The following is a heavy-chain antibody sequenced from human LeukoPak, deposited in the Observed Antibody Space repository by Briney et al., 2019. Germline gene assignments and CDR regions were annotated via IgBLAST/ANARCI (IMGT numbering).Heavy chain of an antibody. CDR3: ATHHAGGHYIGRDFDY. CDR2: IISSSSSI. D-gene: IGHD4-11*01. V-gene: IGHV3-21*01. J-gene: IGHJ4*02. Sequence: GGSLTLSCAASGFTFSSYSMNWVRQAPGKGLEWVSSIISSSSSIYYANSVKGRFSFSRDNPEKLVFLQMNCLSAEDTPVLYCATHHAGGHYIGRDFDYWGQGTLVTVSS. CDR1: GFTFSSYS.